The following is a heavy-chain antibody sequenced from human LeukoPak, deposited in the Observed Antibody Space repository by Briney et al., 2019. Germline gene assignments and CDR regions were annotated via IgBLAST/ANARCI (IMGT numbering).Heavy chain of an antibody. Sequence: SQTLSLTCAISGDSVSSKSAAWNWIRQSPSRGLEWLGRTYYRSKWFNEYAISVKSRMLINADTSRNQFSLHLNSVTPEDTAMYYCARGTRNAFDSWGQGTLVTVSS. D-gene: IGHD2-2*01. CDR3: ARGTRNAFDS. CDR1: GDSVSSKSAA. CDR2: TYYRSKWFN. J-gene: IGHJ4*02. V-gene: IGHV6-1*01.